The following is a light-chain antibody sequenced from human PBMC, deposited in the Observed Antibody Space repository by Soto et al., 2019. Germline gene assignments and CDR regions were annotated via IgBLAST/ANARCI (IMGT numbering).Light chain of an antibody. CDR1: TSDFGVYSY. J-gene: IGLJ1*01. V-gene: IGLV2-11*01. Sequence: QSVLTQPRSVSGSPGQSVTISCTGTTSDFGVYSYVSWYQQHPGKAPKLVIYDVIKRPSGVPDRFSGSRSGNAASLTISGLQADDEADYYCCSSAGSYTYVFGTGTKVTV. CDR2: DVI. CDR3: CSSAGSYTYV.